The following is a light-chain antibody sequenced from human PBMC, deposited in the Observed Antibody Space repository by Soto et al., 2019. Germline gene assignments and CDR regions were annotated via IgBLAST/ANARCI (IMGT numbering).Light chain of an antibody. CDR3: SSYTTSSTLV. CDR2: DVS. CDR1: SSGVGTYKY. J-gene: IGLJ2*01. Sequence: QSALTQPASVSASPGQSITISCTGSSSGVGTYKYVSWNQHHPGKAPKLMIYDVSNRPSGVSNRFSGSKSGNTASLIISGLQTEDEADYYCSSYTTSSTLVFGGGTEPTVL. V-gene: IGLV2-14*03.